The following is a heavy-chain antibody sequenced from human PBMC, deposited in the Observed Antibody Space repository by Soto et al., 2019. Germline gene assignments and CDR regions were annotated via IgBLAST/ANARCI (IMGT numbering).Heavy chain of an antibody. CDR1: GASITTYY. D-gene: IGHD1-26*01. J-gene: IGHJ4*02. CDR3: ARDSTVGAPKRGFEY. Sequence: QVQLQESGPGLVKPSEILSLTCTVSGASITTYYWNWIRRPPGEGLEWVGYIYYRGSSNYSPALKSRVAIFLDTSKNQVSLRLTSVTAADTAIYYCARDSTVGAPKRGFEYWGQGTLVSVSS. V-gene: IGHV4-59*01. CDR2: IYYRGSS.